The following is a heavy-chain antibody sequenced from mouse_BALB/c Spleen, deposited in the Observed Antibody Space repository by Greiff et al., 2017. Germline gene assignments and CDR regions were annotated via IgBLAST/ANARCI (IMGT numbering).Heavy chain of an antibody. CDR2: ISTYYGDA. D-gene: IGHD2-2*01. CDR3: ARDGYDEVWFAY. J-gene: IGHJ3*01. CDR1: GYTFTEYA. V-gene: IGHV1S137*01. Sequence: QVQLQQSGAELVRPGVSVKISCKGSGYTFTEYAMHWVKQSHAKSLEWIGVISTYYGDASYNQKFKGKATMTVDKSSSTAYMELARLTSEDSAIYYCARDGYDEVWFAYWGQGTLVTVSA.